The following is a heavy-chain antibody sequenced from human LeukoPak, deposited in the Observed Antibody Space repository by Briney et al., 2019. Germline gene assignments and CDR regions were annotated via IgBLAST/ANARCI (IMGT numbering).Heavy chain of an antibody. D-gene: IGHD5/OR15-5a*01. J-gene: IGHJ4*02. CDR1: GFTFSSYW. Sequence: PGGSLRLSCAASGFTFSSYWMSWVRHPAPGKGLEWVSVIYSGNSTYYADSVKGRFIISRDNSKNTLYLQMNSLRAEDTAVHYCARVVYGGFDYWGRGTQVTVSS. CDR2: IYSGNST. CDR3: ARVVYGGFDY. V-gene: IGHV3-66*02.